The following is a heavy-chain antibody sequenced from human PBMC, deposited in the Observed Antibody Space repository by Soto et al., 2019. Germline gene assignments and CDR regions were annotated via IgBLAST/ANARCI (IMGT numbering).Heavy chain of an antibody. V-gene: IGHV1-8*01. CDR2: MNPNSGNT. CDR3: ARAPPVVPAAMSYYYYGMDV. Sequence: QVQLVQSGAEVKKPGASVKVSCKASGYTFTSYDINWVRQATGQGLEWMGWMNPNSGNTGYAQKFQGRATMTRNTSSSTAYMELSSLRSEDTAVYYCARAPPVVPAAMSYYYYGMDVWGQGTTVTVSS. CDR1: GYTFTSYD. J-gene: IGHJ6*02. D-gene: IGHD2-2*01.